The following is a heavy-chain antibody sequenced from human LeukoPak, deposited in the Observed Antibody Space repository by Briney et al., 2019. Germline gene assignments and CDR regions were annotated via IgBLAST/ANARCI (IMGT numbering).Heavy chain of an antibody. J-gene: IGHJ5*02. CDR1: GYTFTSNY. CDR3: ARDPYYDSSGSNGYNWFDP. Sequence: GASVKVSCKASGYTFTSNYMHWVRQAPGQGLEWMGWISAYNGNTNYAQKLQGRVTMTTDTSTSTAYMELRSLRSDDTAVYYCARDPYYDSSGSNGYNWFDPWGQGTLVTVSS. CDR2: ISAYNGNT. V-gene: IGHV1-18*01. D-gene: IGHD3-22*01.